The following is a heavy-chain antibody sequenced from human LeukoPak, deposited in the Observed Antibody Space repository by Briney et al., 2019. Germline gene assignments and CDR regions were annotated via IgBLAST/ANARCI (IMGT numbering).Heavy chain of an antibody. CDR2: INPNSGGT. V-gene: IGHV1-2*06. J-gene: IGHJ3*02. CDR1: GYTFTGYC. CDR3: ATSITMIVVVTQLDAFDI. Sequence: ASVKVSCKASGYTFTGYCMHWVRQAPGQGLEWMGRINPNSGGTNYAQKFQGRVTMTRDTSISTAYMELSRLRSDDTAVYYCATSITMIVVVTQLDAFDIWGQGTMVTVSS. D-gene: IGHD3-22*01.